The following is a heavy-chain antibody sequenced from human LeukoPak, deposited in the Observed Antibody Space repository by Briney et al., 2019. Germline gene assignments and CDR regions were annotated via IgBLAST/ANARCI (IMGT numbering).Heavy chain of an antibody. D-gene: IGHD3-10*01. V-gene: IGHV1-18*04. Sequence: GASVKVSCKASGYTFTSYGISWVRQAPGQGLKWRGWISAYNGNTNYAQKLQGRVTMTPDTSTSTAYMELRSLRSDDTAVYYCARVGGLWFGELLGDLYYYYGMDVWGKGTTVTVSS. CDR3: ARVGGLWFGELLGDLYYYYGMDV. CDR2: ISAYNGNT. J-gene: IGHJ6*04. CDR1: GYTFTSYG.